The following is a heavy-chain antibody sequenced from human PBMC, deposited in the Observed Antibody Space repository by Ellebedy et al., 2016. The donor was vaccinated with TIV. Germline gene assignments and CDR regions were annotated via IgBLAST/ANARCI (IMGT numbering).Heavy chain of an antibody. CDR1: GFSFSTYA. D-gene: IGHD4-23*01. CDR3: AKALYGGNF. CDR2: ISGGGST. J-gene: IGHJ4*02. V-gene: IGHV3-23*01. Sequence: GESLKISXTASGFSFSTYAMNWVRQAPGKGLEWVSGISGGGSTSYADSVKGRFTISRDNSKNTLSLQMNSLRAEDTAVYYCAKALYGGNFWGQGTLVTVSS.